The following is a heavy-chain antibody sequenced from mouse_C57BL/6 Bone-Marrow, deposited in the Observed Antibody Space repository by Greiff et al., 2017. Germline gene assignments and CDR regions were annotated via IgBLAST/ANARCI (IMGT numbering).Heavy chain of an antibody. CDR3: TRLWDSWYFDV. CDR1: GYTFTDYE. CDR2: IDPETGGT. D-gene: IGHD4-1*01. Sequence: VQLQQSGAELVRPGASVTLSCKASGYTFTDYEMHWVKQTPVHGLEWIGAIDPETGGTAYNQKFKGKAILTADKSSSTAYMELRSLTSEDSAVYYCTRLWDSWYFDVWGTGTTVTVSS. J-gene: IGHJ1*03. V-gene: IGHV1-15*01.